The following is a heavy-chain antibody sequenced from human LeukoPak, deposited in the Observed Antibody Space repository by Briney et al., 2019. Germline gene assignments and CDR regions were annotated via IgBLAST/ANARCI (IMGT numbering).Heavy chain of an antibody. D-gene: IGHD2-21*02. Sequence: GGSLRLSCAASGFTFSSYWMSWVRQAPGKGLEWVANTKEDGSKKYYVGSVKGRFTISRDNAKNSLFLQMNSLRAEDTAVYYCGRDGVTSSIDNWGQGILVTVSS. J-gene: IGHJ4*02. CDR2: TKEDGSKK. V-gene: IGHV3-7*03. CDR1: GFTFSSYW. CDR3: GRDGVTSSIDN.